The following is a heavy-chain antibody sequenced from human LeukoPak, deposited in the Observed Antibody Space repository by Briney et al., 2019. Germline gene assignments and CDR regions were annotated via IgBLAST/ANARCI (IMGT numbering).Heavy chain of an antibody. CDR1: GGSIRSWTDY. V-gene: IGHV4-4*07. CDR2: IYTTGST. J-gene: IGHJ4*02. Sequence: SETLSLTCTVSGGSIRSWTDYWSWIRQPAGKGLEWIGRIYTTGSTDYNPSLKSRVTMSVDTSKNQFSLKLSSVTAADTAVYYCARGPPPDFDCWGQGTLVTVSS. CDR3: ARGPPPDFDC.